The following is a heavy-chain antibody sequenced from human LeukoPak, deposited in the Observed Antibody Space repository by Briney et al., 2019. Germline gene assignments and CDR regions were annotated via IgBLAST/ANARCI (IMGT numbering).Heavy chain of an antibody. J-gene: IGHJ4*02. CDR1: EFSVGSNY. Sequence: GGSLRLSCAASEFSVGSNYMTWVRQAPGKGLEWVANIKEDDSEIYYVESVKGRFTISRDNAKNSLYLEMSSLRVEDTAVYFCARLRSLDKWGQGTLVTVS. V-gene: IGHV3-7*01. CDR2: IKEDDSEI. D-gene: IGHD5-24*01. CDR3: ARLRSLDK.